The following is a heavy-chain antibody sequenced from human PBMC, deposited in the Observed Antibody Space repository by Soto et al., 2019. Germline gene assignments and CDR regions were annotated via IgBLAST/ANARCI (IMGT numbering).Heavy chain of an antibody. Sequence: QVQLQESGPGLVKPSQTLSLSCTVSGGSISSGGYYWSWIRQHPGKGLEWIGYIYYSGSTYYNPSLKSRVTISVDTSKNQFSLKLSSVTAADTAVYYCAREAAAANWFDPWGQGTLVTVSS. V-gene: IGHV4-31*03. CDR2: IYYSGST. D-gene: IGHD6-13*01. CDR1: GGSISSGGYY. CDR3: AREAAAANWFDP. J-gene: IGHJ5*02.